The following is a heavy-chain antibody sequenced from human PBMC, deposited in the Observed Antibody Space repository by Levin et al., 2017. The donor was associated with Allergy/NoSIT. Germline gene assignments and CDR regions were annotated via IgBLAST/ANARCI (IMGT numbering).Heavy chain of an antibody. CDR2: IYLSGST. D-gene: IGHD5-18*01. J-gene: IGHJ4*02. V-gene: IGHV4-30-2*01. CDR1: CGSISSGGYS. CDR3: ARVAGYSYGYYFDY. Sequence: SQTPSLTCAVSCGSISSGGYSWSWIRQPPGKGLGWIGNIYLSGSTNDNPSLKSRVSMSVDRPKNQFSLQLSYETAADTAVYYCARVAGYSYGYYFDYWGPGTLVTVSS.